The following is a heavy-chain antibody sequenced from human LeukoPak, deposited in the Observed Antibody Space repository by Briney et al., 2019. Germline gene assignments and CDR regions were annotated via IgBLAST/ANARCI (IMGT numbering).Heavy chain of an antibody. CDR1: GYSISGGYY. V-gene: IGHV4-38-2*02. J-gene: IGHJ5*02. Sequence: SETLSLTCTVSGYSISGGYYWGWIRQPPGKGLEWIGSIYHSGSTYYNPSLKSRVTISVDTSKNQFSLKLSSVTAADTAVYYCARTSGGSYYSVNWFDPWGQGTLVTVSS. CDR2: IYHSGST. D-gene: IGHD1-26*01. CDR3: ARTSGGSYYSVNWFDP.